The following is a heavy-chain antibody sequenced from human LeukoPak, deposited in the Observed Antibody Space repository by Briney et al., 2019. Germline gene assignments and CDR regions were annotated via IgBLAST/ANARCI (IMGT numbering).Heavy chain of an antibody. D-gene: IGHD4-17*01. CDR3: ARDRIIYGDYGDAFDI. Sequence: GGSLRLSCAASGFTFSRYSMNWVRQAPGRGLEWVSSISSSSSYIYYADSLKGRFTISRDNAKNSLYLQMNSLRTEDTAVYFCARDRIIYGDYGDAFDIWGQGTMVTVSS. CDR2: ISSSSSYI. CDR1: GFTFSRYS. V-gene: IGHV3-21*01. J-gene: IGHJ3*02.